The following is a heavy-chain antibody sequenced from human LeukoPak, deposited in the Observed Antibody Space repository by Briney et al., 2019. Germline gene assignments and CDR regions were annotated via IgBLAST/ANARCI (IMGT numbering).Heavy chain of an antibody. V-gene: IGHV4-61*02. CDR2: ISSSGST. J-gene: IGHJ5*02. Sequence: PSETLSLTCTVSGDSISSGDYYWSWIRQPAGKGLEWIGRISSSGSTNYNPSLKSRVTISVDTSKNQFSLKLSSVTAADTAVYFCARVGYEMLTSLFDPWGQGTLVTVSS. CDR3: ARVGYEMLTSLFDP. D-gene: IGHD3-9*01. CDR1: GDSISSGDYY.